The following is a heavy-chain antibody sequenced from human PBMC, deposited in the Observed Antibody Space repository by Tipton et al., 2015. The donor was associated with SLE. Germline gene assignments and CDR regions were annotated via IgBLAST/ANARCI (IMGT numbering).Heavy chain of an antibody. J-gene: IGHJ6*03. D-gene: IGHD1-7*01. Sequence: TLSLTCTVSGGSISSHYWSWIRQPPGKGLEWIGYIYYSGSTYYNPSLKSRVTISVDTSKNQFSLKLSSVTAADTAVYYCARGTRYYYMDVWGKGTTVTVSS. CDR2: IYYSGST. V-gene: IGHV4-59*11. CDR1: GGSISSHY. CDR3: ARGTRYYYMDV.